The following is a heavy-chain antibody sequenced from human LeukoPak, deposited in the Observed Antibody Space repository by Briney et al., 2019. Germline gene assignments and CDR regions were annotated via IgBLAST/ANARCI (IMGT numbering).Heavy chain of an antibody. Sequence: PETLSLTCTVSGYSISSGYYWGWIRQPPGKGLEWIGSIYHSGSTYYNPSLKSRVTISVDTSKNQFSLKLSSVTAADTAVYYCARAADLHCSGGICYLIDYWGQGTLVTVSS. CDR2: IYHSGST. CDR1: GYSISSGYY. CDR3: ARAADLHCSGGICYLIDY. D-gene: IGHD2-15*01. J-gene: IGHJ4*02. V-gene: IGHV4-38-2*02.